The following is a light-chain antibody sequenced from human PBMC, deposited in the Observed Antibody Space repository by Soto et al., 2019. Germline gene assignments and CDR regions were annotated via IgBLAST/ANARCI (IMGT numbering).Light chain of an antibody. CDR1: QGIRSW. Sequence: DIQMTQSPSSVSASVGDRVTITCRASQGIRSWLAWYQQNPGKAPKLLIYDASSLQSGVPSRFSGSGAGTDFTLTISSLQPEDFATYYCQQANSFPITFGQGTRLEIK. J-gene: IGKJ5*01. CDR3: QQANSFPIT. V-gene: IGKV1D-12*01. CDR2: DAS.